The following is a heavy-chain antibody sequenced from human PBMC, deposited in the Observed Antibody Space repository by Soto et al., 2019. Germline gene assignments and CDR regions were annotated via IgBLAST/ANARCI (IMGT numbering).Heavy chain of an antibody. CDR1: GFTFSSYW. D-gene: IGHD1-26*01. Sequence: GGSLTLSCAASGFTFSSYWMSWVRQAPGKGLEWVANIKQDGSEKYYVDSVKGRFTISRDNAKNSLYLQMNSLRAEDTAVYYCARARRSGSYSRYYYYGMDVWGQGTTVTVSS. V-gene: IGHV3-7*04. CDR2: IKQDGSEK. J-gene: IGHJ6*02. CDR3: ARARRSGSYSRYYYYGMDV.